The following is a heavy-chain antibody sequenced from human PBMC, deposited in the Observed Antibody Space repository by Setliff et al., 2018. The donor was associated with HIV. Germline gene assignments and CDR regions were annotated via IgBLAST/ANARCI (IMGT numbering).Heavy chain of an antibody. J-gene: IGHJ5*01. Sequence: PGGSLRLSCTASGFTFDDYAMHWVRQVPGKGLEWVSTISRSSDIIKYADSVKGRFSISRDNSKNTLYLQMNSLRPEDTAVYYCARDNDYSSHYSWFDFWGQGTLVTVSS. CDR3: ARDNDYSSHYSWFDF. CDR1: GFTFDDYA. V-gene: IGHV3-23*01. D-gene: IGHD2-2*01. CDR2: ISRSSDII.